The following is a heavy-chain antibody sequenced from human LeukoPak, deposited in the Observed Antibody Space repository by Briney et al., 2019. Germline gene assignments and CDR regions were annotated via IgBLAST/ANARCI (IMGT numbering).Heavy chain of an antibody. CDR2: IYTSGST. D-gene: IGHD3-9*01. CDR1: GGSISSYY. CDR3: AREEPYHYDILTGYYSVWFDP. V-gene: IGHV4-4*07. J-gene: IGHJ5*02. Sequence: SETLSLTCTVSGGSISSYYWSWIRQPAGKGLEWIGRIYTSGSTNYNPSLKSRVTMSVDTSKNQFSLKLSSVTAADTAVYYCAREEPYHYDILTGYYSVWFDPWGQGTLVTVSS.